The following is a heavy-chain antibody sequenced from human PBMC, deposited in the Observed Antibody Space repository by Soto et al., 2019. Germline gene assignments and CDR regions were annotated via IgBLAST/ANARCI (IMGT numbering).Heavy chain of an antibody. D-gene: IGHD3-16*01. CDR1: GFTFSGYW. CDR3: ARGMITFVY. J-gene: IGHJ4*02. V-gene: IGHV3-74*01. CDR2: INSDGSTA. Sequence: PGGSLRLSCAASGFTFSGYWMHWVRQAPGKGLVWVSRINSDGSTANYADSVKGRFTISRDNAKNTLYLQMNSLRAEDTAVYYCARGMITFVYWGQGTLVTVSS.